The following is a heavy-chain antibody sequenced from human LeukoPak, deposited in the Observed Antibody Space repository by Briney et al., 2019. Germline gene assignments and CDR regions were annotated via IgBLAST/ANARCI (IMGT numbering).Heavy chain of an antibody. CDR2: IYPSGST. CDR1: DDSISGYY. Sequence: SETLSLTCTVSDDSISGYYCIWIRQPPGKGLEWIAYIYPSGSTKYNPSLKSPVTVSVDTSKNQLSLRLSSVTAADTAVYYCARRAAATRAFDIWGQGTTVTVSS. J-gene: IGHJ3*02. D-gene: IGHD6-25*01. V-gene: IGHV4-4*09. CDR3: ARRAAATRAFDI.